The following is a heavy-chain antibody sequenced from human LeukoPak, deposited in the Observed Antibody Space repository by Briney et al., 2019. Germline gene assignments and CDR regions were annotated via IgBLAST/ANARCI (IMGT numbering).Heavy chain of an antibody. V-gene: IGHV3-21*01. CDR3: ARNRGDPSYFDY. D-gene: IGHD4-17*01. CDR1: GFTFSGYS. Sequence: GGSLRLSCAASGFTFSGYSMNWVRQAPGKGLEWVSSISTSSGYIFYADSVQGRFTISRDNAKNSLYLQMNSLRAEDTAMYYCARNRGDPSYFDYWGQGILVTVSS. J-gene: IGHJ4*02. CDR2: ISTSSGYI.